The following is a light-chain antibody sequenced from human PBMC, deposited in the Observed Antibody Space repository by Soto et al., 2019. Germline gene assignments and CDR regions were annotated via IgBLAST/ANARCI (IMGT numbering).Light chain of an antibody. V-gene: IGLV2-14*01. J-gene: IGLJ1*01. Sequence: QSVLTQPASVSGSPGQSITISCTGTSSDVGGYNYVSWYQQHPGKAPKLMIYEVSNRPSGVSNRFSGSKSGNTASLTISGLQAEDEADYYCSSYTGSSSPYVFG. CDR1: SSDVGGYNY. CDR3: SSYTGSSSPYV. CDR2: EVS.